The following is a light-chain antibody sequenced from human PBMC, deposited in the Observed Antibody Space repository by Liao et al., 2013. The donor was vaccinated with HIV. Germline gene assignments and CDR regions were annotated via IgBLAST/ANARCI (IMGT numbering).Light chain of an antibody. J-gene: IGLJ1*01. CDR3: QAWDSTIAYV. V-gene: IGLV3-1*01. CDR2: QDN. CDR1: KLGDKY. Sequence: SYELTQPPSVSVSPGQTATITCSGDKLGDKYVCWYQQKPGQSPVLVIFQDNKRPSGIPERFSGSNSGNTATLTISGTQAMDEADYYCQAWDSTIAYVFGPG.